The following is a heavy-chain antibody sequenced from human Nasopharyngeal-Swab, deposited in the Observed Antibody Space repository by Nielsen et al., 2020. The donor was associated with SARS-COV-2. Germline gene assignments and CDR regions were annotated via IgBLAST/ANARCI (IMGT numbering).Heavy chain of an antibody. V-gene: IGHV2-26*01. J-gene: IGHJ2*01. D-gene: IGHD3-22*01. CDR3: ARSPADGSSGYYYVDWYFDL. CDR1: GFSLSNARMG. Sequence: SGPTLVKPTETLMLICTVSGFSLSNARMGVSWIRQPPGKALEWLGHIFSNEEKSYSTSLKSRLTISKDTSKSQVVLTMTNMDPVDTAAYYCARSPADGSSGYYYVDWYFDLWGRGTLVTVSS. CDR2: IFSNEEK.